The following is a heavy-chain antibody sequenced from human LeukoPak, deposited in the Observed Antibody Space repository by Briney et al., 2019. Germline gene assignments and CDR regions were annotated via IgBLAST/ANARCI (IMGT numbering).Heavy chain of an antibody. Sequence: PSETLSLTCTVSGGSISSSSYYWGWIRQPPGKGLEWIGSIYYSGSTYYNPSLKSRVTISVDTSKNQFSLKLSSVTAADTAVYYCASPRTAAGTPWSQGTLVTVSS. D-gene: IGHD6-13*01. CDR1: GGSISSSSYY. J-gene: IGHJ5*02. CDR3: ASPRTAAGTP. CDR2: IYYSGST. V-gene: IGHV4-39*07.